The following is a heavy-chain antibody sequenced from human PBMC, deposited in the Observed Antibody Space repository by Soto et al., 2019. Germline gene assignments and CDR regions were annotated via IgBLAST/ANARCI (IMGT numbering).Heavy chain of an antibody. Sequence: ASVKVSCKVSGYTLTELSMHWVRQAPGKGLEWMGGFDPEDGETIYAQKFQGRVTMTEDTSTDTAYMELSSLRSEDTAVYYCATWSIAAAGHHPSFDYWGQGTPVTVSS. J-gene: IGHJ4*02. V-gene: IGHV1-24*01. CDR2: FDPEDGET. D-gene: IGHD6-13*01. CDR1: GYTLTELS. CDR3: ATWSIAAAGHHPSFDY.